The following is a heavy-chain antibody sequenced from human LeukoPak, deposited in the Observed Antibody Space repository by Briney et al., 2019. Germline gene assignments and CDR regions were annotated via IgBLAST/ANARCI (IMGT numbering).Heavy chain of an antibody. Sequence: GGSLRLSCAASGLTVSSHYMSWVRQAPGKGLEWVSVTDSGGSTSYADSVKGRFTISRDTSKNTLYLQMNGLRAEDTAVYYCARLGDYSNKDWGQGTLVTVSS. V-gene: IGHV3-53*01. CDR1: GLTVSSHY. D-gene: IGHD4-11*01. CDR2: TDSGGST. J-gene: IGHJ4*02. CDR3: ARLGDYSNKD.